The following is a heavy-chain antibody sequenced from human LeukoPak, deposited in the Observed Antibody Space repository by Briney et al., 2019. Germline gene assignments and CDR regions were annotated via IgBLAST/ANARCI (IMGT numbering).Heavy chain of an antibody. Sequence: PGGSLRLSCAASGFTFDDYAMHWVRQAPGKGLEWASGISWNSGSIGYADSVKGRFTISRDNAKNSLYLQMNSLRAEDTALYYCARDGYCSGGSCYAGYFDYWGQGTLVTVSS. CDR2: ISWNSGSI. CDR1: GFTFDDYA. CDR3: ARDGYCSGGSCYAGYFDY. V-gene: IGHV3-9*01. J-gene: IGHJ4*02. D-gene: IGHD2-15*01.